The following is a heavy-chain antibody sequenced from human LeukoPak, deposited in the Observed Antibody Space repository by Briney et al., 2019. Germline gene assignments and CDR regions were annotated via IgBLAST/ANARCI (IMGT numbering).Heavy chain of an antibody. V-gene: IGHV4-31*03. D-gene: IGHD4-17*01. Sequence: PSETLSLTCTVSGGSISSGGYHWSWIRQHPGKGLEWIGYIYYSGSTYYNPSLKSRVTISVDTSKNQFSLKLSSVTAADTAVYYCARGGDYAFYYFDYWGQGTLVTVSS. CDR3: ARGGDYAFYYFDY. J-gene: IGHJ4*02. CDR1: GGSISSGGYH. CDR2: IYYSGST.